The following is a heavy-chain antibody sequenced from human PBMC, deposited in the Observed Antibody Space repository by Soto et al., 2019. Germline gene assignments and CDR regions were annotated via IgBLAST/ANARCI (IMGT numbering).Heavy chain of an antibody. D-gene: IGHD2-2*01. J-gene: IGHJ6*02. Sequence: ASVKVSCKVSGYTLTELSMHWVRQAPGKGLEWMGGFDPEDGETIYAQKFQGRVTMTEDTSTDTAYMELSSLRSEDTAVYYCATDRAPQVVVVPAASHSYGMDVWGQGTTVTVSS. V-gene: IGHV1-24*01. CDR3: ATDRAPQVVVVPAASHSYGMDV. CDR1: GYTLTELS. CDR2: FDPEDGET.